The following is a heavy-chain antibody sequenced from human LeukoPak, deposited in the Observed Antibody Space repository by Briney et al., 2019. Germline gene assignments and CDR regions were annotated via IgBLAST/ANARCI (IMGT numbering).Heavy chain of an antibody. CDR1: GFTFSSYA. J-gene: IGHJ6*02. D-gene: IGHD6-19*01. CDR2: ISYDGSNK. CDR3: ARDVKRYSSGWRYYGMDV. V-gene: IGHV3-30-3*01. Sequence: VRSLRLSCAASGFTFSSYAMHWVRQAPGKGLEWVAVISYDGSNKYYADSVKGRFTISRDNSKNTLYLQMNSLRAEDTAVYYCARDVKRYSSGWRYYGMDVWGQGTTVTVSS.